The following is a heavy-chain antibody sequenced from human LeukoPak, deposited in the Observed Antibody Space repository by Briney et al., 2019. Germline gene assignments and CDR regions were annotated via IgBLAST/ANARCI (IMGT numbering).Heavy chain of an antibody. D-gene: IGHD2-2*01. CDR2: IYPDDSDT. CDR1: GYSFSSDW. V-gene: IGHV5-51*01. J-gene: IGHJ4*02. CDR3: ARRHSYCTSSSCYLYLDN. Sequence: GESLKISCKASGYSFSSDWIAWVRQMPGKGLEWMGDIYPDDSDTRYSPSFQGQVTISADTSTSTAYLQWSSLQASDTAIYFCARRHSYCTSSSCYLYLDNWGQGTLVTVSS.